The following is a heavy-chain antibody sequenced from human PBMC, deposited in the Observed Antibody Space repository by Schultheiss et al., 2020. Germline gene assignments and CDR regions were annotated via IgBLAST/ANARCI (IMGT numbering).Heavy chain of an antibody. J-gene: IGHJ6*02. Sequence: ASVKVSCKASGYTFTGYYMHWVRQAPGQGLEWMGWINPNSGGTNYAQKFQGWVTMTRDTSISTAYMELSRLRSEDTAVYYCASAGVYAGVGLNYYYYYGMDVWGQGTTVTVSS. CDR1: GYTFTGYY. CDR3: ASAGVYAGVGLNYYYYYGMDV. CDR2: INPNSGGT. V-gene: IGHV1-2*04. D-gene: IGHD2-8*01.